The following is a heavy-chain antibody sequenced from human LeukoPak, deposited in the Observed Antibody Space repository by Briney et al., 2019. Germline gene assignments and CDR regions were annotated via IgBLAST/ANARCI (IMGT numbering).Heavy chain of an antibody. V-gene: IGHV4-39*07. CDR2: INHSGST. J-gene: IGHJ4*02. D-gene: IGHD5-24*01. CDR3: ARRVRRRDGYSLDY. CDR1: GGSISSSSYY. Sequence: PSETLSLTCTVSGGSISSSSYYWGWIRQPPGKGLEWIGEINHSGSTNYNPSLKSRVTISVDTSKNQFSLKLSSVTAADTAVYYCARRVRRRDGYSLDYWGQGTLVTVSS.